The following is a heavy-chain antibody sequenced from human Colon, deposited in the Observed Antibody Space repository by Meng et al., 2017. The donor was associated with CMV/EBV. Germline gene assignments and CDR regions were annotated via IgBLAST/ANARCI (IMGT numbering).Heavy chain of an antibody. Sequence: CKASGYTFSKSYIYWVRQAPGQGPEWMGIINPTGDSTTLAQKFQGRVTVTRDTSTNTVYMELSSLRSDDTAVYYCASQAATHIYFDFWGHGTLVTVSS. CDR3: ASQAATHIYFDF. J-gene: IGHJ4*01. CDR1: GYTFSKSY. CDR2: INPTGDST. V-gene: IGHV1-46*01. D-gene: IGHD6-13*01.